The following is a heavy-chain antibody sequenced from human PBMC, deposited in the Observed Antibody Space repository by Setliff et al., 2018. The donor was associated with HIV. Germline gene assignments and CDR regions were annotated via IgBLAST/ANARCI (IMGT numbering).Heavy chain of an antibody. CDR1: GGSISSSSYY. CDR2: IYYSGST. CDR3: ARAVQLGYFDY. D-gene: IGHD6-6*01. J-gene: IGHJ4*02. Sequence: SETLSLTCTVSGGSISSSSYYWGWIRQPPGKGLEWIGSIYYSGSTYYNPSLKSRVTISVDTSKNQFSLKLSSVTAADTAVYYCARAVQLGYFDYWGQGTLVTSPQ. V-gene: IGHV4-39*07.